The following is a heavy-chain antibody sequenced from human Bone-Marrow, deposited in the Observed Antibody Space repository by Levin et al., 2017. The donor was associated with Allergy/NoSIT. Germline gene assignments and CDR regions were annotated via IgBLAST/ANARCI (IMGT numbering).Heavy chain of an antibody. D-gene: IGHD6-13*01. V-gene: IGHV4-4*07. J-gene: IGHJ6*02. CDR2: IYTSGST. CDR3: AREESSSLYYGMDV. CDR1: GGSISSYY. Sequence: SETLSLTCTVSGGSISSYYWSWIRQPAGKGLEWIGRIYTSGSTNYNPSLKSRVTMSVDTSKNQFSLKLSSVTAADTAVYYCAREESSSLYYGMDVWGQGTTVTVSS.